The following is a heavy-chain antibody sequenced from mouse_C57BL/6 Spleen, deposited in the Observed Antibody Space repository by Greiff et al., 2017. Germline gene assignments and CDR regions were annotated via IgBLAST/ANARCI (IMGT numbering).Heavy chain of an antibody. CDR1: GFNIKDDY. J-gene: IGHJ4*01. CDR2: IDPENGDT. D-gene: IGHD2-2*01. V-gene: IGHV14-4*01. Sequence: EVKVVESGAELVRPGASVKLSCTASGFNIKDDYMHWVKQRPEQGLEWIGWIDPENGDTEYASKFQGKATITADTSSNTAYLQLSSLTSEDTAVYYCTRSTMVKRGMDYWGQGTSVTVSS. CDR3: TRSTMVKRGMDY.